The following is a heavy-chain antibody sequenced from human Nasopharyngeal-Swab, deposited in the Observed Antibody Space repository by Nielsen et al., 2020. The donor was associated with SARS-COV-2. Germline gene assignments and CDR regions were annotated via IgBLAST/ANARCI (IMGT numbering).Heavy chain of an antibody. D-gene: IGHD2-2*01. J-gene: IGHJ4*02. Sequence: GGSLRLSCKGSGYSFTSYWISWVRQMPGKGLEWMGRIDPSDSYTNYNPSFQGHVTISADKSISTAYLQWSSLKASDTAMYYCARWVVDCSSTSCHYYFDYWGQGTLVTVSS. CDR3: ARWVVDCSSTSCHYYFDY. CDR2: IDPSDSYT. CDR1: GYSFTSYW. V-gene: IGHV5-10-1*01.